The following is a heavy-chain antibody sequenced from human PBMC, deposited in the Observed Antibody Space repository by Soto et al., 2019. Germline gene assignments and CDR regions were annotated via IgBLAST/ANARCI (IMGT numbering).Heavy chain of an antibody. D-gene: IGHD5-12*01. CDR2: ISSSSSYI. V-gene: IGHV3-21*01. J-gene: IGHJ6*02. CDR1: GFTFGSYN. Sequence: GPSLRLSCAASGFTFGSYNMNWVRQAPGKGLEWVSSISSSSSYIYYADSVKGRFTISRDNAKNSLYLQMNSLRAEDTAVYHCASTRRDGYNNYYYYYGMDVWGQGTTVTVSS. CDR3: ASTRRDGYNNYYYYYGMDV.